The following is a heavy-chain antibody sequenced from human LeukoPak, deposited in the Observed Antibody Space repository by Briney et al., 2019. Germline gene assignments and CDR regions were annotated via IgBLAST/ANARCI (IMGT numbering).Heavy chain of an antibody. CDR2: IIPIFGTA. J-gene: IGHJ4*02. Sequence: SVKLSCNASGATFSSYAISWVRQPPGQGLEWMGVIIPIFGTANYEQKFQGRVTITADESTSTAYLELSSLRSEDTAVYYCARVATYYYDSSGYYLDYWGQGTLVTVSS. D-gene: IGHD3-22*01. CDR1: GATFSSYA. V-gene: IGHV1-69*13. CDR3: ARVATYYYDSSGYYLDY.